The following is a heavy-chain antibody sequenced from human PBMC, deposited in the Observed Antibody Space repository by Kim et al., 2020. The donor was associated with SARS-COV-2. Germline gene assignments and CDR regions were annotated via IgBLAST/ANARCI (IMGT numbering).Heavy chain of an antibody. Sequence: DAVKSRHPISRDNSKNTVYLQMSSLRAEDTAVYYCVRGSMVRGDQITYFQDWGQGTLVTVYS. V-gene: IGHV3-30*07. CDR3: VRGSMVRGDQITYFQD. D-gene: IGHD3-10*01. J-gene: IGHJ1*01.